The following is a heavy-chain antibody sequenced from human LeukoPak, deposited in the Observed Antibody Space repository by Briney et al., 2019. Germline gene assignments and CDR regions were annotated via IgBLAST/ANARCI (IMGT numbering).Heavy chain of an antibody. Sequence: LGESLKISCKASGYSFTSYWSGWVRQMPGKGLGWMGIFNPGDSDTKHTPSFQGQVTVSADKSLSTAYLQCSSLKPSDTAIYYCARHRSLAAAQYYLDYWGQRTLVTLSS. CDR1: GYSFTSYW. J-gene: IGHJ4*02. CDR3: ARHRSLAAAQYYLDY. V-gene: IGHV5-51*01. D-gene: IGHD6-13*01. CDR2: FNPGDSDT.